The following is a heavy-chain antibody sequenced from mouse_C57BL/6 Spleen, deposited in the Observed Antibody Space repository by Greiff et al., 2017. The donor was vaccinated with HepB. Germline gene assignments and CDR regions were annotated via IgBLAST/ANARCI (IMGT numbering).Heavy chain of an antibody. Sequence: VQLQQSGTVLARPGASVKMSCKTSGYTFTSYWMHWVKQRPGQGLEWIGAIYPGNSDTSYNQKFKGKAKLTAVTSASTAYMERSSLTNEDSAVYYCTRNYYGSSYDYYAMDYWGQGTSVTVSS. J-gene: IGHJ4*01. CDR3: TRNYYGSSYDYYAMDY. V-gene: IGHV1-5*01. CDR1: GYTFTSYW. D-gene: IGHD1-1*01. CDR2: IYPGNSDT.